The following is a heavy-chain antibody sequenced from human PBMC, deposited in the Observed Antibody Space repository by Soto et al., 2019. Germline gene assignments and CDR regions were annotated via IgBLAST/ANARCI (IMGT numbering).Heavy chain of an antibody. CDR3: ASGVSNDGQVAFDI. V-gene: IGHV4-34*01. J-gene: IGHJ3*02. CDR1: GGSFSTSY. D-gene: IGHD3-16*01. CDR2: INHSGNN. Sequence: QLQERGAGLLKPSETLSLTCVVCGGSFSTSYYNRVRHAPGKGLEWIGEINHSGNNNYRPSLKSRVTMSLDTSKNQLSLKLTSVTGADTAVYFCASGVSNDGQVAFDIWGQGTMVTVSS.